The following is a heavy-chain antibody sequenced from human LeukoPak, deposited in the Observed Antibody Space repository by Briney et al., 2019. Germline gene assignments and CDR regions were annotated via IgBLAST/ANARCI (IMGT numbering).Heavy chain of an antibody. CDR1: GFIFSSYS. CDR2: ISSSSSYI. V-gene: IGHV3-21*01. D-gene: IGHD4-11*01. CDR3: ARGPSNYVQNWFDP. Sequence: GGSLRPSCAASGFIFSSYSINWVRQAPGKGLEWVSSISSSSSYIYYADSVKGRFTISRDNAKNSLYLQMNSLRAEDTAVYYCARGPSNYVQNWFDPWGQGTLVTVSS. J-gene: IGHJ5*02.